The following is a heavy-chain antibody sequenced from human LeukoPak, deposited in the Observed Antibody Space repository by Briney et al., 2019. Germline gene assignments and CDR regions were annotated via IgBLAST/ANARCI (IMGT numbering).Heavy chain of an antibody. D-gene: IGHD6-19*01. CDR1: GGSISSYY. CDR3: ARDRPGIAVAGDAFDI. J-gene: IGHJ3*02. Sequence: TSVTLSLTCTVSGGSISSYYWSWIPQPPGKGLEWIGYTYNRGSTNHNPSLKSRVTILVDTSKNQFSLKLRSVTAADTAVYYCARDRPGIAVAGDAFDIWGQGTLVTVSS. CDR2: TYNRGST. V-gene: IGHV4-59*01.